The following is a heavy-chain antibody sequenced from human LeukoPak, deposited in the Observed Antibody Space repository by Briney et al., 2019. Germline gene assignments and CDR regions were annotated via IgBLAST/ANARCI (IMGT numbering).Heavy chain of an antibody. D-gene: IGHD3-3*01. CDR3: ARGFSGNPFFDY. V-gene: IGHV4-61*02. CDR2: IRTSGST. CDR1: GGSINSGSDY. J-gene: IGHJ4*02. Sequence: SETLSLTCTVSGGSINSGSDYRSWIRQPAGKGLVWIGRIRTSGSTNYNPSLKSRLTILIDTSKNQLSLKLTSVTAADTAVYYCARGFSGNPFFDYWGRGTLVTVSS.